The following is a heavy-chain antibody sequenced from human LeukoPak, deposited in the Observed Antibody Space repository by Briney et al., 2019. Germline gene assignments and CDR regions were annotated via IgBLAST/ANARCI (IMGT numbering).Heavy chain of an antibody. CDR1: GFTFSDYY. J-gene: IGHJ6*02. D-gene: IGHD2-15*01. V-gene: IGHV3-11*01. CDR3: AREVGYCSGGSCYGLSGMDV. Sequence: PGGSLRLSCAASGFTFSDYYMSWIRQAPGKGLEWVSYISSSGSTIYYADSVKGRFTISRDNAKNSLYLQMNSLRAEDTAVYYCAREVGYCSGGSCYGLSGMDVWGQGTTVTVSS. CDR2: ISSSGSTI.